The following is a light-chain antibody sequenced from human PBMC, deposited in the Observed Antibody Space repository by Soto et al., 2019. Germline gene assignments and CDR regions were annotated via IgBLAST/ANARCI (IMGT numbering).Light chain of an antibody. J-gene: IGLJ2*01. CDR3: SSYAYSSTLVV. CDR1: SSDVGGYNY. Sequence: QSVLTQPASVSGSPGQSITISCTGASSDVGGYNYLSWYQHHPGKAPKLMIYEVSNRPSGVSIRFSGSKSGNTASLTISGLQAEDEADYYCSSYAYSSTLVVFGGGTQLTVL. CDR2: EVS. V-gene: IGLV2-14*01.